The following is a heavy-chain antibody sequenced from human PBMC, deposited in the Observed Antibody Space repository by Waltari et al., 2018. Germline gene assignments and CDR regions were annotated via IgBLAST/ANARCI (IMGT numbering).Heavy chain of an antibody. V-gene: IGHV4-39*01. D-gene: IGHD3-3*01. CDR1: GGSISSSSYY. J-gene: IGHJ6*03. Sequence: QLQLQESGPGLVKPSETLSLTCTVSGGSISSSSYYWGWIRQPPGKGLDGIGSIYYSGSTYYNPSLKSRVTISVDTSKKQFSLKLSSVTAADTAVYYCARHPNPLNYDFWSGYYTDYYYYMDVWGKGTTVTVSS. CDR3: ARHPNPLNYDFWSGYYTDYYYYMDV. CDR2: IYYSGST.